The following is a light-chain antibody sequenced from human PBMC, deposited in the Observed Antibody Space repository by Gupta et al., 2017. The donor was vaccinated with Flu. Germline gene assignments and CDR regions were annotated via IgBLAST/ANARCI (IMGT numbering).Light chain of an antibody. CDR2: KAS. CDR3: QQYNTYPWT. Sequence: DIQMTQSPSTLSASVGATVTITCRASQGFSIWLAWYQQNPGSAPKLLIYKASSSETGVPSRFSGSRSGTDFTLTISSLLPDDFATYYYQQYNTYPWTFGQGTKVEI. J-gene: IGKJ1*01. CDR1: QGFSIW. V-gene: IGKV1-5*03.